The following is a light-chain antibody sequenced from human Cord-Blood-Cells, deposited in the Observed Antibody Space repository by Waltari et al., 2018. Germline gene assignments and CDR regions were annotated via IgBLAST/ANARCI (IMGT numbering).Light chain of an antibody. V-gene: IGKV4-1*01. CDR2: WAS. J-gene: IGKJ3*01. Sequence: DIVMTQSPDSHAVSLGVRATINCKSSQSVLSSSDSKNYLAWYQQKPGQPPKLLIYWASTRESGVPDRFSGSGSETDFTLTISRRQAEDVAVYCCQQYYSTPFTFGPGTKVDI. CDR1: QSVLSSSDSKNY. CDR3: QQYYSTPFT.